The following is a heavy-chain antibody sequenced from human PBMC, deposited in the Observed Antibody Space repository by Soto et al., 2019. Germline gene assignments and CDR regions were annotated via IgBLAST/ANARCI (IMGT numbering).Heavy chain of an antibody. CDR1: GFTFSSYA. Sequence: SLRLSCAASGFTFSSYAMSWVRQAPGKGLEWVSAISGSGGSTYYADSVKGRFTISRDNSKNTLYLQMNSLRAEDTAVYYCAKELSIFGVVRPAYYYYGMDVWGQGTTVTVSS. J-gene: IGHJ6*02. V-gene: IGHV3-23*01. CDR3: AKELSIFGVVRPAYYYYGMDV. CDR2: ISGSGGST. D-gene: IGHD3-3*01.